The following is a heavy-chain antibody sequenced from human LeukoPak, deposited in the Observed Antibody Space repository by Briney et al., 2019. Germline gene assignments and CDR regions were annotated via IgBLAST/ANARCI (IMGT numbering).Heavy chain of an antibody. CDR1: GGSFSSHT. D-gene: IGHD5-18*01. Sequence: SVKVSCKASGGSFSSHTITWVRQAPGRGLEWMGGIIPVFDESNHARNFQGRLTITADKASGTAYLELRRLTSEDTAIYYCSAGGRYSHAYWGQGTLVTVSS. CDR2: IIPVFDES. V-gene: IGHV1-69*06. J-gene: IGHJ4*02. CDR3: SAGGRYSHAY.